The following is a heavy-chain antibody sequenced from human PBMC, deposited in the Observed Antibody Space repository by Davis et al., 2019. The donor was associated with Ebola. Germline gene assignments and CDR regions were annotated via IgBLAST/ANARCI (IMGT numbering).Heavy chain of an antibody. Sequence: MPSETLSLTCAVYDGSLSGYYWTWIRQPPGKGLEWIGESSHSGITNYNPSLRSRVTIAVDTSKNHFSLKLSSVTAADTAVYYCARSPPGSHCSSTSCYTGAFDIWGQGTVVTVSS. CDR3: ARSPPGSHCSSTSCYTGAFDI. CDR1: DGSLSGYY. J-gene: IGHJ3*02. D-gene: IGHD2-2*02. V-gene: IGHV4-34*01. CDR2: SSHSGIT.